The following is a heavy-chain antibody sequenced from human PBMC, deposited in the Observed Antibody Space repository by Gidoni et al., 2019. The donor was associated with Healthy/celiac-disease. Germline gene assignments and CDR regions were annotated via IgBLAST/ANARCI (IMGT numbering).Heavy chain of an antibody. CDR2: IKSKTDGGTT. V-gene: IGHV3-15*01. D-gene: IGHD6-13*01. CDR1: GFPFSHAW. J-gene: IGHJ4*02. CDR3: TTVPDVYSSSWGWYYFDY. Sequence: EVQLVESGGGLVKPGGSLRLSCSASGFPFSHAWMSWVRQAPGKGLECGGRIKSKTDGGTTDYAAPVKGRFTISRDDSKHTLYLQMNSLKTEDTAVYYCTTVPDVYSSSWGWYYFDYWGQGTLVTVSS.